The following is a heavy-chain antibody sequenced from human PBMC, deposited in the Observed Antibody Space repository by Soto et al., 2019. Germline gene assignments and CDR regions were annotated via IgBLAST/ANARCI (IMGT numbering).Heavy chain of an antibody. J-gene: IGHJ3*02. V-gene: IGHV3-7*04. CDR2: IQQDVSGT. Sequence: EVQLVESGGGLVQPGGSLRLSCAASGFTFSSYWMNWVRQAPGKGLDLVANIQQDVSGTYYVDSVKGRFTISRDNAKNAQYLQMNSLSAEDTAVYSCARVRGGSGSGVTCYGAFDIWGQGTMVTVSS. D-gene: IGHD2-15*01. CDR1: GFTFSSYW. CDR3: ARVRGGSGSGVTCYGAFDI.